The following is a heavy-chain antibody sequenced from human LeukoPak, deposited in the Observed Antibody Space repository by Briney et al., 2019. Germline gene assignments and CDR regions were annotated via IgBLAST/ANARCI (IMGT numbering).Heavy chain of an antibody. V-gene: IGHV1-8*01. D-gene: IGHD4-23*01. J-gene: IGHJ5*02. CDR2: MNPNSGNT. Sequence: ASVKVSCKASGYTFTTYDINWVRRATGQGLEWMGWMNPNSGNTGYAQKFQGRVTITRNTSISTAYMELSSLRSEDTAVYYCARGPNKSDGGNSGSAWFDPWGQGTLVTVSS. CDR3: ARGPNKSDGGNSGSAWFDP. CDR1: GYTFTTYD.